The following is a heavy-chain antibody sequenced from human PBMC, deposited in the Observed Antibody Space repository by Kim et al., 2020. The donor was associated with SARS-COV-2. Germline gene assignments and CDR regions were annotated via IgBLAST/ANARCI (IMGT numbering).Heavy chain of an antibody. Sequence: GGSLRLSCAASGFTFSSYGMHWVRQAPGKGLEWVAVISYDGSNKYYADSVKGRFTISRDNSKNTLYLQMNSLRAEDTAVYYCAKDLRYPDPYDDISRYYYYGMDVWGQGTTVTVSS. J-gene: IGHJ6*02. D-gene: IGHD3-9*01. CDR1: GFTFSSYG. V-gene: IGHV3-30*18. CDR2: ISYDGSNK. CDR3: AKDLRYPDPYDDISRYYYYGMDV.